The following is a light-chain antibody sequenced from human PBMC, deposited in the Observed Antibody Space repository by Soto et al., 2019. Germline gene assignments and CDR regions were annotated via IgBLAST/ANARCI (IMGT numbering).Light chain of an antibody. CDR1: QSVSSSY. V-gene: IGKV3-20*01. Sequence: DIVLTQSPGTLSLSPGERAALSCRASQSVSSSYLAWYQQKPGQSPRLLIYGASNRATGIPDRFSGGGSGTDFTLTISRLEPEDFAVYYCQQYVTWTFGQGTKVDIK. CDR2: GAS. CDR3: QQYVTWT. J-gene: IGKJ1*01.